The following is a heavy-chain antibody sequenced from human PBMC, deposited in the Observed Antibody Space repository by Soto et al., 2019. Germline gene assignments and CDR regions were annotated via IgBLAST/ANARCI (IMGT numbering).Heavy chain of an antibody. Sequence: GGSLRLSCAASGFTFSIYAMHWVRQAPGKGLEYVSAISYDGTITYYADSVKGRFTISRDDSRNTVYLQMGSLRPEDMAVYYCARGSYDSSGTVHRPYDYWGQGTLVTVSS. V-gene: IGHV3-64*02. J-gene: IGHJ4*02. CDR2: ISYDGTIT. D-gene: IGHD3-10*01. CDR3: ARGSYDSSGTVHRPYDY. CDR1: GFTFSIYA.